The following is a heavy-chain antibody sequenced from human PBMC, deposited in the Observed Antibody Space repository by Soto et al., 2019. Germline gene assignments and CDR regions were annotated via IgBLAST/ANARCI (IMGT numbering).Heavy chain of an antibody. J-gene: IGHJ6*02. Sequence: ESLKISCKGSGYSFTSYWIGWVRQMPGKGLEWMGIIYPGDSDTRYSPSFQGQVTISADKSISTAYLQWSSLKASDTAMYYCARRSYYDSSGYYYGGYYCYYGMDDWGQGNTVTVCS. V-gene: IGHV5-51*01. CDR3: ARRSYYDSSGYYYGGYYCYYGMDD. CDR2: IYPGDSDT. D-gene: IGHD3-22*01. CDR1: GYSFTSYW.